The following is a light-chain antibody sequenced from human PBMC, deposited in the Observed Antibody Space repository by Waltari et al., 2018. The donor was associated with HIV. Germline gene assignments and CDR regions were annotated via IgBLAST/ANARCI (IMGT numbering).Light chain of an antibody. V-gene: IGLV4-69*01. J-gene: IGLJ2*01. CDR2: LNSYGSH. CDR3: QHWATGIVV. Sequence: QLVVTQSHSASASLVASVKLTCTLSSGHSSEAIAWHQQRPQKGPRYLMKLNSYGSHIKGDGIPDRFSCSSSGAERYLTSSGLQSEDEADYYCQHWATGIVVFGGGTKLTVL. CDR1: SGHSSEA.